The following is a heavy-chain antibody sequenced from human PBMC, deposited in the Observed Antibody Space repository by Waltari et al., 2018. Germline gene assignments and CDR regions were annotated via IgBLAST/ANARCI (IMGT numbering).Heavy chain of an antibody. CDR3: ARCGNYYDSSGARYWYFDL. CDR1: GYTFTSYD. J-gene: IGHJ2*01. D-gene: IGHD3-22*01. CDR2: MNPNRGNT. V-gene: IGHV1-8*01. Sequence: QVQLVQSGAEVKKPGASVKVSCKASGYTFTSYDINWVRQATGQGLEWMGWMNPNRGNTGYAKKCQGRVTMTRNTSISTAYVERSSLRSEDTAVYYCARCGNYYDSSGARYWYFDLWGRGTLVTVSS.